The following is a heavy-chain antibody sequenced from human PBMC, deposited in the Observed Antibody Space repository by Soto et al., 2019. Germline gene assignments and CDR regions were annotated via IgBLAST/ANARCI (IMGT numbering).Heavy chain of an antibody. CDR2: INPNGGST. CDR3: TRGLASGDY. V-gene: IGHV1-46*03. J-gene: IGHJ4*02. CDR1: GYLFTNFY. Sequence: QVQLVQPGAEVKKPGASVKFSCKASGYLFTNFYIHWVRQAPGQGLEWIGIINPNGGSTNYAQNFQGRVTMTRDTSPSKVYMALSSLRSVDTAVYYCTRGLASGDYWGQGTLITVSS. D-gene: IGHD6-6*01.